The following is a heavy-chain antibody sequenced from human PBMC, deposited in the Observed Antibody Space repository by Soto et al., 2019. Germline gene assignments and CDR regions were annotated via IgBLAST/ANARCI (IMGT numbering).Heavy chain of an antibody. CDR3: ARYGARSTRAERPDYYYYYGMDV. J-gene: IGHJ6*02. Sequence: ASVKVSCKASGGTFSSYAISWVRQAPGQGLEWMGGIIPIFGTANYAQKFQGRVTITADESTSTAYMELSSLRSEGTAVYYCARYGARSTRAERPDYYYYYGMDVWGQGTTVTVSS. CDR2: IIPIFGTA. V-gene: IGHV1-69*13. D-gene: IGHD2-2*01. CDR1: GGTFSSYA.